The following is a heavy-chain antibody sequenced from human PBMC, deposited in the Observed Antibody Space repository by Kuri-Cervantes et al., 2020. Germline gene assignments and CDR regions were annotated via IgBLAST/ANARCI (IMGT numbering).Heavy chain of an antibody. V-gene: IGHV3-7*01. Sequence: GESLKISCGASGFTFGTYWMSWVRQTPGKGLEWVAYISSDGSETKCVDSVKGRFTISRDNAKNSLYLQMNSLRAEDTAVYYCARDKGTDVLRFLEWSRTMDVWGKGTTVTVSS. J-gene: IGHJ6*03. D-gene: IGHD3-3*01. CDR1: GFTFGTYW. CDR2: ISSDGSET. CDR3: ARDKGTDVLRFLEWSRTMDV.